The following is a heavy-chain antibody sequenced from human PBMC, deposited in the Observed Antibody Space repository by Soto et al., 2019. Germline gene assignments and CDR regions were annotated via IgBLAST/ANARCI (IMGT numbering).Heavy chain of an antibody. CDR1: GGTFSSYT. Sequence: QVQLVQSGAEVKKPGSSVKVSCKASGGTFSSYTISWVRQAPGQGLEWMGRIIPILGIANYAQKFQGRVTXXVXKXXSTAYMELSSLRSEDTAVYYCARDRRGYDSSGYYGWGQGTLVTVSS. D-gene: IGHD3-22*01. J-gene: IGHJ4*02. CDR2: IIPILGIA. V-gene: IGHV1-69*08. CDR3: ARDRRGYDSSGYYG.